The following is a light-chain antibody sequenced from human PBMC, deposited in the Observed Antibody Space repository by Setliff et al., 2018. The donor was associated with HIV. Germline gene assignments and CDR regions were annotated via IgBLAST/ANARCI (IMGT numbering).Light chain of an antibody. J-gene: IGLJ3*02. CDR2: SND. CDR1: SSNIETNP. Sequence: QSVLTQPPSTSGTPGQRVTIPCSGSSSNIETNPVNWYLQLPGTAPKLLIYSNDQRPSGVPDRFSGSKSDTSATLAISGLQPEDEAVCYCASWDDSLVWVFGGGTK. V-gene: IGLV1-44*01. CDR3: ASWDDSLVWV.